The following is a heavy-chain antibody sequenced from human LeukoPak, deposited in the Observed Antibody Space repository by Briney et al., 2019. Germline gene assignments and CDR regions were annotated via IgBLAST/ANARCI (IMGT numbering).Heavy chain of an antibody. J-gene: IGHJ6*03. CDR3: ARDRGVYTVIGPYYHYYYMDV. V-gene: IGHV3-21*01. Sequence: PGGSLRLSCAASGFTFSSYSMNWVRQAPGKGLEWVSSISSSSSYIYYADSVKGRFTISRDNAKNSLYLQMNSLRAEDTAVYYCARDRGVYTVIGPYYHYYYMDVWGKGTTVTVSS. D-gene: IGHD4-11*01. CDR2: ISSSSSYI. CDR1: GFTFSSYS.